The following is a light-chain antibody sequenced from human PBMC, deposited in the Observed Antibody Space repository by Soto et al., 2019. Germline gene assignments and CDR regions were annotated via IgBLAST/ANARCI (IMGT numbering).Light chain of an antibody. CDR1: QSVGSN. V-gene: IGKV3-15*01. CDR2: AAS. Sequence: EIVMTQSPDTLSVSSGERATLSCRASQSVGSNLAWYQQKPGQAPRLLIYAASTRATGIPARFSGSGSGTEFTLTISSLQSEDFAVYYCQQYNNWSFGQGTRLEIK. CDR3: QQYNNWS. J-gene: IGKJ5*01.